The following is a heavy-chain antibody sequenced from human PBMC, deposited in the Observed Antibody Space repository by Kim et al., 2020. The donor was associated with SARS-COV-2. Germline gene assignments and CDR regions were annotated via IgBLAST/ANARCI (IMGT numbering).Heavy chain of an antibody. Sequence: SETLSLTCAVSGGSISSGGYSWSWIRQPPGKGLEWIGYIYHSGSTYYNPSLKSRVTISVDRSKNQFSLKLSSVTAADTAVYYCARASRYCSSTSCYAGYYFDYWGQGTLVTVSS. CDR2: IYHSGST. J-gene: IGHJ4*02. CDR1: GGSISSGGYS. CDR3: ARASRYCSSTSCYAGYYFDY. V-gene: IGHV4-30-2*01. D-gene: IGHD2-2*01.